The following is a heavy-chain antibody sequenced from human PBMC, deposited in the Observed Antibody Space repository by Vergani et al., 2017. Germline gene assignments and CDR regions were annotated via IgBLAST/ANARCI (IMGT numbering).Heavy chain of an antibody. Sequence: EVQLVESGGGLVQPGGSLRLSCAASGFTFSSYEMNWVRQAPGKGLEWVSYISSSGSTIYYADSVKGRFTISRDNAKNSLYLQMNSLRAEDTAVYYCARDGLYSSSSADYFDYWGQGTLVTVSS. CDR3: ARDGLYSSSSADYFDY. CDR2: ISSSGSTI. J-gene: IGHJ4*02. V-gene: IGHV3-48*03. CDR1: GFTFSSYE. D-gene: IGHD6-6*01.